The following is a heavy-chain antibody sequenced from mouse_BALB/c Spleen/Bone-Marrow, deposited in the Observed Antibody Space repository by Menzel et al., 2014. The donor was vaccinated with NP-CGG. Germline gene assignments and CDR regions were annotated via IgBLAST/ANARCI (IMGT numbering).Heavy chain of an antibody. CDR3: ARRGYGYLDY. CDR1: GYTFTSYW. D-gene: IGHD2-10*02. Sequence: QVQLQQSGAELVKPGASVKLSCKTSGYTFTSYWIQWVKQRPGQGLGWIGEIFLGTVTPYYNEKFKGKATLTIDTSSSTASMQLSSLTSEDSAVYFCARRGYGYLDYWGQGTTLTVSS. CDR2: IFLGTVTP. V-gene: IGHV1S132*01. J-gene: IGHJ2*01.